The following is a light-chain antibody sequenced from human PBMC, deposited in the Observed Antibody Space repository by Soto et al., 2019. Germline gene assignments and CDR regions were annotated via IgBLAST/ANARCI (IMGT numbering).Light chain of an antibody. V-gene: IGKV1-39*01. J-gene: IGKJ1*01. CDR3: QESYSTLWGT. CDR2: GAS. Sequence: IQITQSQTSLSASVGDRVTITCQTSQSINTYLNWYQQKPGKAPKLLIYGASSLQSGVPLRFSGSGSGTDFTLTISSLEPEDFATYYCQESYSTLWGTCGQGTKVDIK. CDR1: QSINTY.